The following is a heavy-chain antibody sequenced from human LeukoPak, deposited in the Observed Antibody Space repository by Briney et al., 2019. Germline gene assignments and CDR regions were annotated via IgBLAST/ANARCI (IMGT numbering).Heavy chain of an antibody. D-gene: IGHD6-6*01. CDR3: ARDTVDSSWSHRPVDY. J-gene: IGHJ4*02. V-gene: IGHV6-1*01. Sequence: SQTLSLTFAISGDSVSSNSAAWNWLRQSPSRGLEWLGRTYYRSKGYNDYAVSVKSRITINPDTSKNQFSLQLNSVTPEDTAVYYCARDTVDSSWSHRPVDYWGQGTLVTVSS. CDR2: TYYRSKGYN. CDR1: GDSVSSNSAA.